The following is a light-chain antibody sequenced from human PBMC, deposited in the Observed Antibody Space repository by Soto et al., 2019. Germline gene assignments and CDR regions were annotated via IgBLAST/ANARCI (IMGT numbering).Light chain of an antibody. J-gene: IGKJ1*01. CDR2: DAS. CDR3: QQYDNWPRT. CDR1: QSVSSN. Sequence: EIVMTQSPATLSVSPGERGTLSCRASQSVSSNLAWYQQKPGQAPRLLIYDASARATGIPARFSGSGFGTEFPLTISSLQSEDFAVYYCQQYDNWPRTFGQGTKVEIK. V-gene: IGKV3-15*01.